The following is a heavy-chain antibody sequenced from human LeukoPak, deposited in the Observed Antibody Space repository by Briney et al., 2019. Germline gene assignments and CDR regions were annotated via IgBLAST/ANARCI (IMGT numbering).Heavy chain of an antibody. D-gene: IGHD6-13*01. CDR1: GFTFSSYS. Sequence: PGGSLRLSCAASGFTFSSYSMNWVRQAPGKGLEWVSSISSSSSYIYYADSAKGRFTISRDNAKNSLYLQMNSLRAEDTAVYYCARAESSSWYLNWGQGTLVTVSS. CDR2: ISSSSSYI. CDR3: ARAESSSWYLN. V-gene: IGHV3-21*01. J-gene: IGHJ4*02.